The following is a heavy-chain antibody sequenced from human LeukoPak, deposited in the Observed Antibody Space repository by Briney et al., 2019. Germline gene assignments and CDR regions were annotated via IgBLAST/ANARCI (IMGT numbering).Heavy chain of an antibody. Sequence: GGSLRLSCAASGFTVSSNYMSWVRQGPGKELEWVSVIYTGGSTYYADSVEGRFTISRDNSKNTLYLQMNSLRAGDTAVYYCAMATWVGGLDYWGQGTLVTVSS. CDR3: AMATWVGGLDY. CDR1: GFTVSSNY. J-gene: IGHJ4*02. D-gene: IGHD1-26*01. CDR2: IYTGGST. V-gene: IGHV3-66*01.